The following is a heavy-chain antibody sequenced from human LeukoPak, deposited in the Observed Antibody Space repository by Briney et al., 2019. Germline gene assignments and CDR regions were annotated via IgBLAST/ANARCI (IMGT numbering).Heavy chain of an antibody. CDR3: ARTTEGYCRGRSCYSYYYYMDV. CDR2: MFHSGST. CDR1: GYSISSGYY. V-gene: IGHV4-38-2*02. J-gene: IGHJ6*03. D-gene: IGHD2-15*01. Sequence: SETLSLTCTVSGYSISSGYYWGWIRQPPGKGLEWIGSMFHSGSTNYNPSLKSRVTISVDTSKNQFSLKLSSVTAADTAVYYCARTTEGYCRGRSCYSYYYYMDVWGKGTTVTVSS.